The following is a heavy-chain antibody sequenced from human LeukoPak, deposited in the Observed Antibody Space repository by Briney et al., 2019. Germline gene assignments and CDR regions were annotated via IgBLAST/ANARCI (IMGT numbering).Heavy chain of an antibody. CDR3: ATGGSSGHYFDY. V-gene: IGHV3-48*01. J-gene: IGHJ4*02. CDR2: ISTSSRII. D-gene: IGHD6-6*01. Sequence: GGSLRLSCTASGCTFSSYSMNWVRQAPGKGLEWVSYISTSSRIIYHADSVKGRFTISRDNAKSSLYLQMDSLRAEDTAVYYCATGGSSGHYFDYWGQGTLVTVSS. CDR1: GCTFSSYS.